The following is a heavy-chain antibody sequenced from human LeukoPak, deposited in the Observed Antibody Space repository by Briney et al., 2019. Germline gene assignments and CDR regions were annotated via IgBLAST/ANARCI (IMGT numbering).Heavy chain of an antibody. V-gene: IGHV3-30*02. D-gene: IGHD1-14*01. J-gene: IGHJ4*02. Sequence: PGGSPRLSCAASGFTFDDYGMSRVRQALGKGLEWVAFIRYDGSIKYYADSVNGRFTISRDNSKSTLYLQMNSLRAEDTAVYYCSKDVNTGGDYFDYSGQGTLVTVSS. CDR1: GFTFDDYG. CDR2: IRYDGSIK. CDR3: SKDVNTGGDYFDY.